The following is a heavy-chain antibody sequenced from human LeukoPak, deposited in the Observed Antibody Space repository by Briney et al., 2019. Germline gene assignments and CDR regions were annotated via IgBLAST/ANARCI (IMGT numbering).Heavy chain of an antibody. CDR2: IYSSGSA. Sequence: SKTLSLTCTVSGGSISGYYWSWIWQSAGKEREGIGRIYSSGSAIYNPTLKSRATMSVATSKNHFSLDLSSVTAADTAVYYCARGDSTNQDGDYYGLDVWGHGTTVTVSS. D-gene: IGHD5/OR15-5a*01. J-gene: IGHJ6*02. CDR3: ARGDSTNQDGDYYGLDV. V-gene: IGHV4-4*07. CDR1: GGSISGYY.